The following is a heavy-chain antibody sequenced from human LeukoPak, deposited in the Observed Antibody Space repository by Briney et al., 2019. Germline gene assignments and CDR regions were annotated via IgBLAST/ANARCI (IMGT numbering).Heavy chain of an antibody. Sequence: PGGSLRLSCAASGFTFSDYGMSWVRQAPGKGLEWVSSISSTGGTTYYADSVKGRFTISRDNSKNTLYLQMNSLRAEDTAVYYCAKRGDAEAFDIWGQGTMVTVSS. V-gene: IGHV3-23*01. J-gene: IGHJ3*02. CDR1: GFTFSDYG. CDR2: ISSTGGTT. D-gene: IGHD1-14*01. CDR3: AKRGDAEAFDI.